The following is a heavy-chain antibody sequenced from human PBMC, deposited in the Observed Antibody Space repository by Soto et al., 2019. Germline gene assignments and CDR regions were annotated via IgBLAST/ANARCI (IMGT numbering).Heavy chain of an antibody. CDR2: IIPIFGTA. CDR1: GGTFSSYA. CDR3: ARAVVEDMPYGMDV. Sequence: GASVKVSCKASGGTFSSYAISWVRQAPGQGLEWMGGIIPIFGTANYAQKFQGRVTVTADESTSTAYMELSSLGSEDTAVYYCARAVVEDMPYGMDVWGQGTTVTVSS. V-gene: IGHV1-69*13. D-gene: IGHD2-15*01. J-gene: IGHJ6*02.